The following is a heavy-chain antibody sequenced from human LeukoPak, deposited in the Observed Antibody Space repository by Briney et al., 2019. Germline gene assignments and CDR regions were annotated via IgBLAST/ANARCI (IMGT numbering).Heavy chain of an antibody. Sequence: GGSLRLSCAASGFTFSSYAMIWVRQAPGKGLEWVSAIRCSGNSTYYSDSVKGRFTISRDNSKNTLSMEMKSLRDEQTVVCYCAEARAAGIYVGPKFDFWRRGT. D-gene: IGHD6-13*01. J-gene: IGHJ4*02. CDR3: AEARAAGIYVGPKFDF. V-gene: IGHV3-23*01. CDR2: IRCSGNST. CDR1: GFTFSSYA.